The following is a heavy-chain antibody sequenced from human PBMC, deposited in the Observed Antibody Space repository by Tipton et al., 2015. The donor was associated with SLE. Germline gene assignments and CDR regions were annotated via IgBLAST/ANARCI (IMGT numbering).Heavy chain of an antibody. D-gene: IGHD3-3*01. CDR1: GGTFSSYT. CDR2: IIPILGIA. Sequence: QLVQSGAEVKKPGSSVKVSCKASGGTFSSYTISWVRQAPGQGLEWMGRIIPILGIANYAQKFQGRVTITADKSTSTAYMELSSLRSEDTAVYYCARGLGGIFWSGYPDYWGQGTLVTVSS. J-gene: IGHJ4*02. V-gene: IGHV1-69*09. CDR3: ARGLGGIFWSGYPDY.